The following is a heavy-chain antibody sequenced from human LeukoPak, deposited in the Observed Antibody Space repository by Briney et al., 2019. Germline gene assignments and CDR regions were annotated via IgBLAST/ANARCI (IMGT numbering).Heavy chain of an antibody. CDR2: MNPNSGNT. CDR1: GYTFTSYD. J-gene: IGHJ4*02. Sequence: ASVKVSCKASGYTFTSYDISWVRQATGQGLEWMGWMNPNSGNTGYAQKFQGRVTMTRNTSISTAYMELSSLRSEDTAVYYCPRAPRRLVRLTSPYYFDYWGQGTLVTVSS. CDR3: PRAPRRLVRLTSPYYFDY. V-gene: IGHV1-8*01. D-gene: IGHD6-19*01.